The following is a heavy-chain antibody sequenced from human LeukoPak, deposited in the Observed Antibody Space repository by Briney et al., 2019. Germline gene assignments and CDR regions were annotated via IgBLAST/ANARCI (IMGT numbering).Heavy chain of an antibody. J-gene: IGHJ4*02. CDR1: GGSISSSNW. Sequence: SGTLSLTCAVSGGSISSSNWWNWVRQPPGKGLEWIGEIYHSGNTNYNPSLKSRVTISLDKSKNQFSLKLTSVTAADTAVYYCARHSSPGYSSSWYDYWGQGTLVTVSS. CDR3: ARHSSPGYSSSWYDY. V-gene: IGHV4-4*02. D-gene: IGHD6-13*01. CDR2: IYHSGNT.